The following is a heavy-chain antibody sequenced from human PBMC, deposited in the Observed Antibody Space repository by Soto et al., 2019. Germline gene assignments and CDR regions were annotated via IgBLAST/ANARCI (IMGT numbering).Heavy chain of an antibody. CDR1: GYTFTSYG. Sequence: QVQLVQSGAEVKKPGASVKVSCKASGYTFTSYGISWVRQSPGQGLEWMGWISAYNGNTNNAQKFQGRVAVTTDTSTSTAYMELMNLRSDDTAVYYCARTSGYSSTDNWFDPWGQGILVTVSS. J-gene: IGHJ5*02. CDR2: ISAYNGNT. D-gene: IGHD6-13*01. V-gene: IGHV1-18*01. CDR3: ARTSGYSSTDNWFDP.